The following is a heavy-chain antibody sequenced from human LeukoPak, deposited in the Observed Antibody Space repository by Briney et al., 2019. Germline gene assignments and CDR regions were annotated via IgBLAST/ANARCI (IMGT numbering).Heavy chain of an antibody. Sequence: ASVKVSCKASGYSFTSHYMHWVRQAPGQGLEWLGLINPSGGSTSYAQKFQGRVTMTRDMSTSTVYMELSSLRSEDTAVYYCARGGYSGSLDAFDIWGQGTMVTVSS. CDR1: GYSFTSHY. J-gene: IGHJ3*02. V-gene: IGHV1-46*01. D-gene: IGHD1-26*01. CDR3: ARGGYSGSLDAFDI. CDR2: INPSGGST.